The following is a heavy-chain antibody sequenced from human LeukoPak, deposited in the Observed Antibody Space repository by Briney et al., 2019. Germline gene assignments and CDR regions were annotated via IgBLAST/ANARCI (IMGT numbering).Heavy chain of an antibody. V-gene: IGHV3-23*01. CDR1: GFTFSSYA. CDR2: ISGSGGST. D-gene: IGHD3-3*01. Sequence: PGGSLRLSCAASGFTFSSYAMSWVRQAPGKGLEWVSAISGSGGSTYYADSVKGRFTISRDNSKNTLYLQMNSLRAEDTAVYYCTKDQYYDIWSGYSTWYFDYWGQGTLVTVSS. J-gene: IGHJ4*02. CDR3: TKDQYYDIWSGYSTWYFDY.